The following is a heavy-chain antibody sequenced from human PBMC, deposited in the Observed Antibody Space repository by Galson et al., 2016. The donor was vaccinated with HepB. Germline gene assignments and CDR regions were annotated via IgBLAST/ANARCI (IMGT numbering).Heavy chain of an antibody. CDR1: GYKFGNYW. CDR3: GRQGGPLGSESFSFAH. Sequence: QSGAEVKKPGESLKIYCKASGYKFGNYWIGWVRQRPGKGLEWMGMIYPGDSDTRYSPSFQGQVTMSVDRSTSSAYVQWSSLKASDTATYFCGRQGGPLGSESFSFAHWGLGSLVIVSS. V-gene: IGHV5-51*01. D-gene: IGHD3-10*01. J-gene: IGHJ4*02. CDR2: IYPGDSDT.